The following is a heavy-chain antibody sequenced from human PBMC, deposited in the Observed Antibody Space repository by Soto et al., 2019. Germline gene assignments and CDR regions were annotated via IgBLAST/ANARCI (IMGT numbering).Heavy chain of an antibody. J-gene: IGHJ4*02. CDR2: IHYNGNT. D-gene: IGHD2-2*01. CDR3: AGLXCQRSSESCTSCCDFGQ. Sequence: SETLSLTCTVSGASISNYYWSWVRQPPGKGLEWIAYIHYNGNTNYNPSLTSRVTMSLDTSKNQFSLKLLSVSAADTAVYYCAGLXCQRSSESCTSCCDFGQWGQGTLVTVSS. CDR1: GASISNYY. V-gene: IGHV4-59*01.